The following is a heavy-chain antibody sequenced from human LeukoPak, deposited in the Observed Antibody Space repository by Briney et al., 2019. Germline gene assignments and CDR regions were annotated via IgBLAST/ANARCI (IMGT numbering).Heavy chain of an antibody. D-gene: IGHD3-16*01. Sequence: GGSLRLSCAASGFTFSSYGMHWVRQAPGKGLEWVAFIRYDGSNKYYADSVKGRFTISRDNSKNTLYLQMNSLRAEDTAVYYCAKAVPYGEDWFDPWGQGTLVTVSS. J-gene: IGHJ5*02. V-gene: IGHV3-30*02. CDR3: AKAVPYGEDWFDP. CDR2: IRYDGSNK. CDR1: GFTFSSYG.